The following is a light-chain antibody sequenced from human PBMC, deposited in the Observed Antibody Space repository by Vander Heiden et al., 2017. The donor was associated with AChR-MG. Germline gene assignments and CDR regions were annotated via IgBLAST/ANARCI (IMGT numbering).Light chain of an antibody. Sequence: QSPLTPPASVTGSPGQSIPISCSGSSSDLGDYDRVSWYQQHPGEAPKLIIDDVKNRPSGVSQRFSGSKSGNTASLTISGLQAEDEADYYCNSYRSSNTRWVFGGGTKVTVL. CDR2: DVK. CDR1: SSDLGDYDR. J-gene: IGLJ3*02. CDR3: NSYRSSNTRWV. V-gene: IGLV2-14*01.